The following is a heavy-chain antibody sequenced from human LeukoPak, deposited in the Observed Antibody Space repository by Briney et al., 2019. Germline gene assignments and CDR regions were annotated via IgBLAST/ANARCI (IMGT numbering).Heavy chain of an antibody. V-gene: IGHV4-59*08. CDR3: ARRFPWFDP. CDR2: IYYSGST. CDR1: GRSISSFY. Sequence: SETLSLTCTVSGRSISSFYWSWIRQPPGKGLEWIGYIYYSGSTNYNPSLKSRVTISVDTSKSQFSLTLSSVTAAVTAVYYCARRFPWFDPWGEGTLVTVSS. J-gene: IGHJ5*02.